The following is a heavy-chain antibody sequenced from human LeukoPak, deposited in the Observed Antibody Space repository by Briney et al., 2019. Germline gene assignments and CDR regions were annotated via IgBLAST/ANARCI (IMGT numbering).Heavy chain of an antibody. CDR2: IIPIFGTA. CDR1: GGTFSSYA. V-gene: IGHV1-69*13. Sequence: SVKVSCKASGGTFSSYAISWVRQAPGQGLEWMGGIIPIFGTANYAQKFQGRVTITADESTSTAYMELSSLRSEDTAVHYCARRSTVTLYYYGMDVWGQGTTVTVSS. CDR3: ARRSTVTLYYYGMDV. D-gene: IGHD4-17*01. J-gene: IGHJ6*02.